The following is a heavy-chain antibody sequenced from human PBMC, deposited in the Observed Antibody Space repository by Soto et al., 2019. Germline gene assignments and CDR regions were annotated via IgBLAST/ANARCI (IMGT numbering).Heavy chain of an antibody. Sequence: EVQLVESGGGLVKPGGSLRLSCAASGFTFSNAWMTWVRQAPGKGLEWVGRIKSKTNGGKTDYAAPVNGRITISRDDSKTTLYLQMNSLKTEDTAVYYCTPWTFAGYDFWYFNLWGRGTLVTVSS. J-gene: IGHJ2*01. D-gene: IGHD5-12*01. CDR2: IKSKTNGGKT. CDR3: TPWTFAGYDFWYFNL. CDR1: GFTFSNAW. V-gene: IGHV3-15*01.